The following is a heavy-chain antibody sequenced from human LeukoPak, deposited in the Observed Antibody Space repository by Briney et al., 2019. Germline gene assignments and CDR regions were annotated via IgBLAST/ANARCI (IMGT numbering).Heavy chain of an antibody. D-gene: IGHD5-12*01. CDR1: GYTFTSYD. CDR2: MNPNSGNT. CDR3: ARVASFVSGFSYYYYYGMDV. J-gene: IGHJ6*02. Sequence: EASVKVSCKASGYTFTSYDINWVRQATGQGLEWMGWMNPNSGNTGYAQKFQGRVTMTRNNSISTAYMELSSLRSEDTAVYYCARVASFVSGFSYYYYYGMDVWGQGTTVTVSS. V-gene: IGHV1-8*01.